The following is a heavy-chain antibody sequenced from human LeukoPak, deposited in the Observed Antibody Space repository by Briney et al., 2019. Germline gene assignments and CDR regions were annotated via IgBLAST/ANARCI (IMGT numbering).Heavy chain of an antibody. CDR1: GFTFSNHG. Sequence: GGSLRLSCAPSGFTFSNHGMHWVRQAPGKGLEWVAIISRDGSRKYYAHSVEGRFTISRDNSKNTLYLQMDSLRAEDTAVYYCARDRAWNYFDSWGQGTLVTVSS. J-gene: IGHJ4*02. V-gene: IGHV3-30*03. D-gene: IGHD3-3*01. CDR3: ARDRAWNYFDS. CDR2: ISRDGSRK.